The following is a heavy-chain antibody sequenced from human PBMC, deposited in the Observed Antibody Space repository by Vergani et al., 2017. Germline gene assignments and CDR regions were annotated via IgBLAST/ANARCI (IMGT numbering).Heavy chain of an antibody. V-gene: IGHV1-2*02. CDR3: ARDAYYYDSSGYYDY. CDR1: GYTFTGYY. CDR2: INPNSGGT. J-gene: IGHJ4*02. D-gene: IGHD3-22*01. Sequence: QVQLVQSGAEVKKPGASVKVSCKASGYTFTGYYMHWVRQAPGQGLEWMGWINPNSGGTNYAQQFQGRVTMTRDTSISTAYMELSRLRSDDTAVYYCARDAYYYDSSGYYDYWGQGTLVTVSS.